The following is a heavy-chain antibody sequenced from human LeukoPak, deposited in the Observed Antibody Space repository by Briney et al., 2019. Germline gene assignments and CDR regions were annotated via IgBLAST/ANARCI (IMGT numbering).Heavy chain of an antibody. CDR3: ARGDSSSWYSPYYYYGMDV. D-gene: IGHD6-6*01. CDR2: IYYSGST. Sequence: SETLSLTCTVSGVSISSGDYYWSWIRQPPGKGLEWIGYIYYSGSTHYNPSLKSRVTISVDTSKNQFSLKLSSVTAADTAVYYCARGDSSSWYSPYYYYGMDVWGQGTTVTVSS. V-gene: IGHV4-30-4*01. CDR1: GVSISSGDYY. J-gene: IGHJ6*02.